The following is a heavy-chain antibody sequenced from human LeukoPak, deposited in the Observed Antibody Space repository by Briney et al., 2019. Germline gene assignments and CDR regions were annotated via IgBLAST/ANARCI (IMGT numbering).Heavy chain of an antibody. V-gene: IGHV3-21*01. CDR2: ISTSSSYI. D-gene: IGHD2-15*01. J-gene: IGHJ4*02. CDR3: ARDTL. Sequence: PGGSLRLSCAASGFTFSNHWMHWVRRAPGKGLEWVSSISTSSSYIYYADSVKGRFTISRDNSKNTLYLQMNSLRAEDTAVYYCARDTLWGQGTLVTVSS. CDR1: GFTFSNHW.